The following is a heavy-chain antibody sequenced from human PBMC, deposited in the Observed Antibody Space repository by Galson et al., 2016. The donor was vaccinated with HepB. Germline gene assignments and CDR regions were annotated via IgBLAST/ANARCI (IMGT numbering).Heavy chain of an antibody. Sequence: SVKVSCKASGYIFSNYHLHWVRQAPGQGLEWMGAINPSDITTSYAQKFQGRVTMTSDTATSTVYMELSRLRSDDTAVYYCARDRTVTTLLHYWGQGTLVTVSS. D-gene: IGHD4-17*01. CDR1: GYIFSNYH. CDR3: ARDRTVTTLLHY. J-gene: IGHJ4*02. V-gene: IGHV1-46*03. CDR2: INPSDITT.